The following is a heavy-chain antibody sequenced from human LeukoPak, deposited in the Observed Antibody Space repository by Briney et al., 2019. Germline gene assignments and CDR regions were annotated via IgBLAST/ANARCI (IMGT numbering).Heavy chain of an antibody. CDR3: AKPYCSSTSCRHFDY. J-gene: IGHJ4*02. CDR2: ISGSGGST. V-gene: IGHV3-23*01. CDR1: GFTFSSYA. D-gene: IGHD2-2*01. Sequence: GGSLRLSCAASGFTFSSYAMSWVRQAPGKGLEWVSAISGSGGSTYYADSVKGRFTISRDNSKNTLYLQMNSLRAEDTAVYYCAKPYCSSTSCRHFDYWGQGTLVTVSS.